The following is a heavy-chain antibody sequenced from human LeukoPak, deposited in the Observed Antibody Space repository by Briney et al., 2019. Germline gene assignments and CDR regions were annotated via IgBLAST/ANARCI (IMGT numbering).Heavy chain of an antibody. V-gene: IGHV1-46*01. CDR2: INPSGGST. CDR3: ARQGYGGHPRGAADY. Sequence: ASVKVSCKASGYTFTNHHMNWVRQAPGQGLEWMGIINPSGGSTTNAQKFQGRVIMTRDTSISTAYMELSRLRSDDTAVYYCARQGYGGHPRGAADYWGQGTLVTVSS. CDR1: GYTFTNHH. D-gene: IGHD4-23*01. J-gene: IGHJ4*02.